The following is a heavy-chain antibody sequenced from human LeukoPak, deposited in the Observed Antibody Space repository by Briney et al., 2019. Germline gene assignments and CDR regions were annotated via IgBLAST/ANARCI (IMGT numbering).Heavy chain of an antibody. J-gene: IGHJ6*03. D-gene: IGHD5-24*01. CDR3: AKDRDGDYYYYYMDV. V-gene: IGHV3-23*01. CDR2: ISGDGGRT. CDR1: GFTFSSFA. Sequence: GGSLRLSCEGSGFTFSSFAMTWVRQAPGKGLEWVSAISGDGGRTYYAESVKGRFTVSRDNSNSRVYLQMDSLRAEDTAVYYCAKDRDGDYYYYYMDVWGNGTTVIVSS.